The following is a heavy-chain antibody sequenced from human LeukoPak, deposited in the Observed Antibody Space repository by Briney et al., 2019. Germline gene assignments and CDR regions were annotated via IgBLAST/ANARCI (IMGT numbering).Heavy chain of an antibody. CDR1: GGSISSYY. D-gene: IGHD6-19*01. V-gene: IGHV4-59*01. Sequence: SETLSLACTVSGGSISSYYWSWIRHPPGKGLEWIGYIYYSGSTNYNPSLKSRVTISVDTSKNQFSLKLSSVTAADTAVYYCAATSRIAVADVFDYWGQGTLVTVSS. J-gene: IGHJ4*02. CDR3: AATSRIAVADVFDY. CDR2: IYYSGST.